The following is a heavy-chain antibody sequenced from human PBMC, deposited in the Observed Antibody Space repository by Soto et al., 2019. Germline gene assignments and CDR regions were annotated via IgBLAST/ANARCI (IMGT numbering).Heavy chain of an antibody. CDR2: IKQDGSEK. D-gene: IGHD2-15*01. Sequence: EVQLVESGGGLVQPGGSLRLSCAASGFIFSSYWMSWVRQAPGKGLEWVANIKQDGSEKYYVDSVKGRFTISRDNAKNSLYLQMNSLRAEDTAVYYCARDYRYCSGGSCWGGLDYWGQGTLVTVSS. V-gene: IGHV3-7*01. CDR1: GFIFSSYW. CDR3: ARDYRYCSGGSCWGGLDY. J-gene: IGHJ4*02.